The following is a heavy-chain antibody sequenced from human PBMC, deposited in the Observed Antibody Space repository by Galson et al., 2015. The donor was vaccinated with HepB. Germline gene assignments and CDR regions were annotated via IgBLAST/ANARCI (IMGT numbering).Heavy chain of an antibody. D-gene: IGHD5-18*01. J-gene: IGHJ4*02. V-gene: IGHV5-10-1*01. CDR1: GYSFTSYW. CDR3: ARSPKYNYGQTLGY. Sequence: QSGAEVKKPGESLKISCKGSGYSFTSYWINWVRQMPGKGLELMGRIDPSDSYTKYSPSFQGHVTISADKSINTAYLQWSSLKASDTAMYYCARSPKYNYGQTLGYWGQGTLVTVSS. CDR2: IDPSDSYT.